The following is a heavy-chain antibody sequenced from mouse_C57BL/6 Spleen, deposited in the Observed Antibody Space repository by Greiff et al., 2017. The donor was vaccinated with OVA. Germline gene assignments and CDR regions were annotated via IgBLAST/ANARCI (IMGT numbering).Heavy chain of an antibody. V-gene: IGHV1-43*01. CDR1: GYSFTGYY. CDR2: INPSTGGT. J-gene: IGHJ2*01. D-gene: IGHD1-1*01. CDR3: ASRYGSLFDY. Sequence: VQLKESGPELVKPGASVKISCKASGYSFTGYYMHWVKQSSEKSLEWIGEINPSTGGTSYNQKFKGKATLTVDKSSSTAYMQLNILTSEDSAVYYCASRYGSLFDYWGQGTTLTVSS.